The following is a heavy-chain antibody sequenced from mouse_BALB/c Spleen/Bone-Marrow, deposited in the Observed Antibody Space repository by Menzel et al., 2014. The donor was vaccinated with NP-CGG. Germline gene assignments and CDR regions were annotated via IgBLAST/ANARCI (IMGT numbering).Heavy chain of an antibody. CDR1: GFDLSRYW. D-gene: IGHD2-13*01. J-gene: IGHJ3*01. V-gene: IGHV4-1*02. CDR2: INPDSSTI. CDR3: ARNGDYWFAY. Sequence: EVKLVESGGGLVQPGGSLKLSCAASGFDLSRYWMSWVRQAQGKGLEWIGEINPDSSTINYTPTLKDKFIISRDNAKNTLYLQMSKVRSKDTTLYYCARNGDYWFAYWGQGTLGTGSA.